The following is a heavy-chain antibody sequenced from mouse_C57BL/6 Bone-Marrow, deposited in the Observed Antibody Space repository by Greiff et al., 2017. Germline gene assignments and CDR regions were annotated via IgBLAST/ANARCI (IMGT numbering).Heavy chain of an antibody. J-gene: IGHJ3*01. CDR1: GYTFTSYG. Sequence: QVQLQQSGAELARPGASVKLSCKASGYTFTSYGISWLKQRTGQGLEWIGEIYPRSGNTYYNEKFKGKATLTAAKSSSTAYMELRSLTSEDSAVYFCARGGYYCGSSPWFAYWGQGTLVTVSA. V-gene: IGHV1-81*01. D-gene: IGHD1-1*01. CDR3: ARGGYYCGSSPWFAY. CDR2: IYPRSGNT.